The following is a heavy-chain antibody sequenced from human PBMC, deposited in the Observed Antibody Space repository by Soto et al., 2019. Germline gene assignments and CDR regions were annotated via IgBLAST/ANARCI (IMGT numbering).Heavy chain of an antibody. V-gene: IGHV3-23*01. J-gene: IGHJ6*03. CDR2: ISGSGGST. D-gene: IGHD6-13*01. CDR1: GFTFSSYA. Sequence: GGSLRLSCAASGFTFSSYAMSWVRQAPGRGLEWVSAISGSGGSTYYADSVKGRFTISRDNSKNTLYLQMNSLRAEDTAVYYCAKEIRYSSSWWGMDVWGKGTTVTVSS. CDR3: AKEIRYSSSWWGMDV.